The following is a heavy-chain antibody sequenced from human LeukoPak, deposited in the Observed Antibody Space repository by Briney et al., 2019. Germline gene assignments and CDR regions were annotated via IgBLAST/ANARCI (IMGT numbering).Heavy chain of an antibody. CDR3: ARQVVPAAISGMDV. Sequence: SETLSLTCAVSGGSISSGGYSWSWIRQPPGKGLEWIGYIYHSGSTYYNPSLKSRVTISVDRSKNQFSLKLSPVTAADTAVYYCARQVVPAAISGMDVWGKGTTVTVSS. CDR1: GGSISSGGYS. J-gene: IGHJ6*04. V-gene: IGHV4-30-2*01. CDR2: IYHSGST. D-gene: IGHD2-2*01.